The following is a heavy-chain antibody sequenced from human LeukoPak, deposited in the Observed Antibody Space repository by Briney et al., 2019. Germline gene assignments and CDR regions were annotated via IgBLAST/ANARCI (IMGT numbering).Heavy chain of an antibody. CDR2: IYHGGST. CDR3: ARRGGAFALDY. Sequence: SETLSLTCAVSGYSISSGYYWGWIRQPPGKGLEWIGSIYHGGSTYYNPSLKSRVTISVDTSKNQFSLKLSSVTAADTAVYYCARRGGAFALDYWGQGTPVTVSS. D-gene: IGHD3-10*01. J-gene: IGHJ4*02. CDR1: GYSISSGYY. V-gene: IGHV4-38-2*01.